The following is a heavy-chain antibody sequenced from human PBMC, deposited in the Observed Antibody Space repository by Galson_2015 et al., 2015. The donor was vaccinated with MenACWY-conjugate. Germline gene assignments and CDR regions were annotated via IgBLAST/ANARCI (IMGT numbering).Heavy chain of an antibody. CDR3: ARDSGLTEGWFDP. D-gene: IGHD3-10*01. Sequence: SLRLSCAASGFTFSSYGMHWVRQAPGKGLEYVSAINGNGGTTYYPNSVKGRFTISRDNSKNTLYLQVGSLRPEDTAVYYCARDSGLTEGWFDPWGQGTLVTVSS. V-gene: IGHV3-64*01. J-gene: IGHJ5*02. CDR1: GFTFSSYG. CDR2: INGNGGTT.